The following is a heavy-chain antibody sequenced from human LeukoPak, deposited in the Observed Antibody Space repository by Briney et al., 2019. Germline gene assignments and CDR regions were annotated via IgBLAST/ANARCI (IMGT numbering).Heavy chain of an antibody. Sequence: PSETLSLTCAVSGGSISSSNWWSWVRQPPGKGLEWIGEIYHSGSTNYNPSLKSRVTISVDKSKNQFSLKLSSVTAADTAVYYCVRDVGYRNSGGGTLEYWGQGTLVTVSS. D-gene: IGHD3-3*01. CDR3: VRDVGYRNSGGGTLEY. CDR2: IYHSGST. V-gene: IGHV4-4*02. CDR1: GGSISSSNW. J-gene: IGHJ4*02.